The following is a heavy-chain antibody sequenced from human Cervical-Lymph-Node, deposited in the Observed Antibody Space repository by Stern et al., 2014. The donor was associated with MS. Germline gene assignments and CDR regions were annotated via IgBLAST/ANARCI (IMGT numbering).Heavy chain of an antibody. J-gene: IGHJ1*01. Sequence: QVQLVQSGPAVQKPGASVQVSRTASEYPFPSYNMHWVRQAPGQGLEWAGIINPSGGRLTYAQKCQGRVTMTRDTSTSTVYMELSSLRSEDTAVYYCARALLYYDSSPIHHWGQGTLVTVSA. V-gene: IGHV1-46*01. D-gene: IGHD3-22*01. CDR3: ARALLYYDSSPIHH. CDR1: EYPFPSYN. CDR2: INPSGGRL.